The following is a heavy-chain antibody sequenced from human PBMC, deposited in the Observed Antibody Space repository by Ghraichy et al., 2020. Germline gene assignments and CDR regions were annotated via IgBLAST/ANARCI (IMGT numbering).Heavy chain of an antibody. D-gene: IGHD6-13*01. CDR3: ARGRTTAAGVGFFYYMDV. CDR2: INYSGTT. CDR1: GGSISSYY. J-gene: IGHJ6*03. Sequence: SETLSLTCTVSGGSISSYYWSWVRQPPGKGLEWIGYINYSGTTNYNPSLKSRLTISIDTSKNQFSLKLTSVTAADTAVYYCARGRTTAAGVGFFYYMDVWGKGTTVTVSS. V-gene: IGHV4-59*01.